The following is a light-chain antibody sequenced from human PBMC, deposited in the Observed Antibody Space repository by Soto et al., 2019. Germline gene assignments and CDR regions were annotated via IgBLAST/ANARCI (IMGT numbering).Light chain of an antibody. CDR3: QQYNNWPPIT. Sequence: EIVMTQSPATLSVSPGERATLSCRASQSVSGNLAWYQQKPGQDPRLLIYGASTRVTGIPARSSGSGSGTEFTPTISSLQSEDFAVYYCQQYNNWPPITFGGGTKVEIK. J-gene: IGKJ4*01. V-gene: IGKV3-15*01. CDR2: GAS. CDR1: QSVSGN.